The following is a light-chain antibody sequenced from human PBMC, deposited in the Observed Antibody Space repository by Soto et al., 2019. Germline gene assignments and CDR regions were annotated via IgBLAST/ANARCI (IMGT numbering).Light chain of an antibody. V-gene: IGKV1-5*01. J-gene: IGKJ1*01. CDR2: DAS. CDR3: LQYNNFSPWT. CDR1: QDIRNW. Sequence: IQMTQSPSTLSASVGDRVTVTCRAGQDIRNWLAWYRQKPGKAPQLLIFDASRLEGGVPTRLSGSGYGTEFTLTISGLQPEDFVTYYCLQYNNFSPWTFGQGTKVEI.